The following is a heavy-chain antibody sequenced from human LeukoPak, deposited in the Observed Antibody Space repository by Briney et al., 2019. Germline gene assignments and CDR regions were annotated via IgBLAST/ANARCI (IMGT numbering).Heavy chain of an antibody. J-gene: IGHJ3*02. D-gene: IGHD3-22*01. CDR3: AKSWNYYDSSGDDALDI. CDR1: GFTFSNYA. V-gene: IGHV3-23*01. Sequence: GGSLRLSCAASGFTFSNYAMSWVRQAPGKGLEWVSSISGSGGNTYYADSVKGRFTISRDNSKNTLYPQMNSLRVEDTAVYYCAKSWNYYDSSGDDALDIWGQGTMVTVSS. CDR2: ISGSGGNT.